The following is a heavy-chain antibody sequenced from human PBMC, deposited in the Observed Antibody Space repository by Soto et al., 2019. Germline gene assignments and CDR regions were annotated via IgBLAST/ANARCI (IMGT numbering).Heavy chain of an antibody. D-gene: IGHD3-10*01. V-gene: IGHV3-23*01. CDR1: GFTFRNYD. Sequence: EVQLLESGGGLVQPGGSLRLTCVASGFTFRNYDMRWVRQALGKGLEWVSGSSGSGGVTYYADSVKGRFTISRDNSKNTLYLQMKSLRANDTAVYYCAKDRQFRSYYESAGHYNNWGQGTLVTVSS. CDR3: AKDRQFRSYYESAGHYNN. J-gene: IGHJ4*02. CDR2: SSGSGGVT.